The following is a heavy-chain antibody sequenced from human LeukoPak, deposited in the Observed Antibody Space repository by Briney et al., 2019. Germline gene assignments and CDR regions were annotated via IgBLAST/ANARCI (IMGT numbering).Heavy chain of an antibody. J-gene: IGHJ4*02. CDR3: ATYSSGWYSGNY. CDR2: MNPNSGNT. Sequence: ASVKVSCKASGYTFTSYDINWVRQATGQGLEWMGWMNPNSGNTGYAQKFQGRVTMTRNTSISTAYMELSSLRSEDTAVYYCATYSSGWYSGNYWGQGTLVTVSS. CDR1: GYTFTSYD. D-gene: IGHD6-19*01. V-gene: IGHV1-8*01.